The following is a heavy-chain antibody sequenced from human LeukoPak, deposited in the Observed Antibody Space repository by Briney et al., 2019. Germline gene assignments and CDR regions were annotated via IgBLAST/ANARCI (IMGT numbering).Heavy chain of an antibody. J-gene: IGHJ4*02. D-gene: IGHD2-2*02. V-gene: IGHV1-69*05. Sequence: SVKVSCKASGGTFSSYAISWVRHAPGQGLEWMGRIIPIFGTANYAQKLQGRVTITTDESTSTAYMELSSLRSEDTAVYYCAAGEGYCSSTSCYNFDYWGQGTLVTVSS. CDR1: GGTFSSYA. CDR2: IIPIFGTA. CDR3: AAGEGYCSSTSCYNFDY.